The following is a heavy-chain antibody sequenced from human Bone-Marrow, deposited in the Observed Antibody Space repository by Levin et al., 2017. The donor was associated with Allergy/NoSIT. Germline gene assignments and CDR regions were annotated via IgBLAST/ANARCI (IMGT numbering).Heavy chain of an antibody. V-gene: IGHV3-21*01. Sequence: GESLKISCAASGFTFNLYTMDWVRQAPGKGLEWVSSISSSSSHMYYADSVEGRFTISRDDAKNSLYLQMNSLRPEDTAIYYCARDRPSASFWSGSEYMDVWGKGTTVTVSS. D-gene: IGHD3-3*01. CDR3: ARDRPSASFWSGSEYMDV. J-gene: IGHJ6*03. CDR1: GFTFNLYT. CDR2: ISSSSSHM.